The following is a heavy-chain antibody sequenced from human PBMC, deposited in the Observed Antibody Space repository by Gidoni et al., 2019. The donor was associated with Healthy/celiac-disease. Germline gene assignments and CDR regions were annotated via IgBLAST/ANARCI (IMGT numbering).Heavy chain of an antibody. CDR3: ARAASHREPLDY. CDR2: ISSSSSTS. J-gene: IGHJ4*02. V-gene: IGHV3-48*01. D-gene: IGHD2-2*01. Sequence: EVQLVESGGGLVQPGGSLRLSWSASGFTFSSYSMNWVRQAPGKGLEWVSYISSSSSTSYYADSLKGRFTISRDNAKNSLYLQMNSLRAEDTAVYYCARAASHREPLDYWGQGTLVTVSS. CDR1: GFTFSSYS.